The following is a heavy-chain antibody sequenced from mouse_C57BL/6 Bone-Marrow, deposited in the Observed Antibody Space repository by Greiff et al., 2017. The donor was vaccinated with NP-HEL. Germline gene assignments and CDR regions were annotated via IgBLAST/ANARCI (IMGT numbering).Heavy chain of an antibody. CDR3: ARQHYSNYESAMDD. CDR2: IWSDGST. V-gene: IGHV2-6-1*01. Sequence: VQGVESGPGLVAPSQSLSITCTVSGFSLTSYGVHWVRQPPGKGLEWLVVIWSDGSTTYNSALKSRLSISKDNSKSQVFLKMNSLQTDDTAMYYCARQHYSNYESAMDDWGQGTSVTVSS. J-gene: IGHJ4*01. D-gene: IGHD2-5*01. CDR1: GFSLTSYG.